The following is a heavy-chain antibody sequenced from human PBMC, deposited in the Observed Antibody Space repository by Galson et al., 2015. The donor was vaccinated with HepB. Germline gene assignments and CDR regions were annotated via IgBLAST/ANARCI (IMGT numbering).Heavy chain of an antibody. CDR2: ISGSGGST. CDR1: GFTFSSYA. J-gene: IGHJ4*02. V-gene: IGHV3-23*01. CDR3: AKDLHSAGAAAGNGVGY. D-gene: IGHD6-13*01. Sequence: SLRLSCAASGFTFSSYAMSWVRQAPGKGLEWVSAISGSGGSTYYADSVKGRFTISRDNSKNTLYLQMNSLRAEDTAVYYCAKDLHSAGAAAGNGVGYWGQGTLVTVSS.